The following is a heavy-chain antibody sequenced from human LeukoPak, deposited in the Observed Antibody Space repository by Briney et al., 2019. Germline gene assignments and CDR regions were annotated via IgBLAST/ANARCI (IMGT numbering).Heavy chain of an antibody. CDR1: GVTFSNSG. CDR3: ARDQLELGTHWFDP. J-gene: IGHJ5*02. CDR2: IIPVLEEA. Sequence: ASVKVSCKASGVTFSNSGITWVRQAPGQGLEWMGRIIPVLEEAQYAQNFQGKVTITADKSTSTAYMELHSLTSEDTDVYYCARDQLELGTHWFDPWGQGTLVTVSS. V-gene: IGHV1-69*04. D-gene: IGHD1-1*01.